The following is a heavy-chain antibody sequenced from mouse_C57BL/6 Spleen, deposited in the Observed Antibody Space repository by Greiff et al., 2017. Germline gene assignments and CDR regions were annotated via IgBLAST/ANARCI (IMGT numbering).Heavy chain of an antibody. D-gene: IGHD6-2*01. CDR3: ARDGGSLPWFAY. Sequence: VQLQQSGPELVKPGASVKISCKASGYAFSSSWMNWVKQRPGKGLEWIGRIYPGDGDTNYNGKFKGKATLTADKSSSTAYMQLSSLTSEDSAVYFCARDGGSLPWFAYWGQGTLVTVSA. V-gene: IGHV1-82*01. J-gene: IGHJ3*01. CDR1: GYAFSSSW. CDR2: IYPGDGDT.